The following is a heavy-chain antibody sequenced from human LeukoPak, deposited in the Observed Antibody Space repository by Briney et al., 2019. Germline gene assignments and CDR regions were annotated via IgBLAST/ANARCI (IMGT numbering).Heavy chain of an antibody. CDR1: GGSLNSYY. CDR3: ARRLAAAGTGYYYYGMDV. CDR2: IYYSGST. V-gene: IGHV4-59*08. J-gene: IGHJ6*02. D-gene: IGHD6-13*01. Sequence: SETLSLTCTVSGGSLNSYYWSWIRQPPGKGLEWIGYIYYSGSTNYNPSLKSRVTISVDTSKNQFSLKLSSVTAADTAVYYCARRLAAAGTGYYYYGMDVWGQGTTVTVSS.